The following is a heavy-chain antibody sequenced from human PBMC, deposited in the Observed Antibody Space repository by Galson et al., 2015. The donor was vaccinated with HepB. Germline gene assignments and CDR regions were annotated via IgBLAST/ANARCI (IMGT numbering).Heavy chain of an antibody. D-gene: IGHD1-26*01. CDR3: AKDINYGGSYPLLDF. J-gene: IGHJ4*02. V-gene: IGHV3-9*01. CDR1: GFTFDDYA. Sequence: SLRLSCAASGFTFDDYAMHWVRQAPGKGLEWVSGISWNSGSIGYADYVKGRFTISRDNAKNSLYLQMNSLRAEDTALYYCAKDINYGGSYPLLDFWGQGTLVTVSS. CDR2: ISWNSGSI.